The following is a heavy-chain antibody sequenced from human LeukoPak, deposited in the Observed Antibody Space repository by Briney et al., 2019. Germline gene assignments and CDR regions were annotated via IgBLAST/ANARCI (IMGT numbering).Heavy chain of an antibody. J-gene: IGHJ1*01. D-gene: IGHD3-22*01. CDR2: IKSDGKT. Sequence: GGSLRPSCAASGFSFSSYWMHWVRQAPGKGLVWVSRIKSDGKTNYADSVKGRFTISRDNAKNTVSLQMNSLRAEDTGVYYCARAPSEIGGYYPEYFRHWGQGTLVTVSS. CDR3: ARAPSEIGGYYPEYFRH. V-gene: IGHV3-74*01. CDR1: GFSFSSYW.